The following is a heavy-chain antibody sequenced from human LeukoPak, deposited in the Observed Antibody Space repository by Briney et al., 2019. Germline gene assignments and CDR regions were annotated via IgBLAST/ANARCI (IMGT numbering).Heavy chain of an antibody. CDR2: IVVGSGNT. CDR1: GFTFTSSA. CDR3: AADSTGVVPALPYYYYYMDV. V-gene: IGHV1-58*02. J-gene: IGHJ6*03. D-gene: IGHD2-2*01. Sequence: TSVKVSCKASGFTFTSSAMQCVRQARGQRLEWIGWIVVGSGNTNYAQKFQERVTITRDMSTSTAYMELSSLRSEDTAVYYCAADSTGVVPALPYYYYYMDVWGKGTTVTVSS.